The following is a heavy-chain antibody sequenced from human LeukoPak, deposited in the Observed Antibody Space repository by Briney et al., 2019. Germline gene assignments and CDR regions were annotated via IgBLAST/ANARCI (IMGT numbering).Heavy chain of an antibody. CDR2: ISYDGSNK. J-gene: IGHJ4*02. Sequence: GGSLRLSCAASGFTFSSYAMSWVRQAPGKGLEWVAVISYDGSNKYYADSVKGRFTISRDNSKNTLYLQMNSLSAEDTAVYYCARDRMTALDYWGQGTLVTVSS. CDR3: ARDRMTALDY. CDR1: GFTFSSYA. D-gene: IGHD2-15*01. V-gene: IGHV3-30-3*01.